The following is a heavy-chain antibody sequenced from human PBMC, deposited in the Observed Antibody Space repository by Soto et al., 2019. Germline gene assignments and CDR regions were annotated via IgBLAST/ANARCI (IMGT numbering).Heavy chain of an antibody. CDR3: AREQQLVRDYYYYGMDV. CDR1: GYSFTSYW. V-gene: IGHV5-10-1*01. J-gene: IGHJ6*02. Sequence: LTISCKGSGYSFTSYWISWVRQMPGKGLEWMGRIDPSDSYTNYSPSFQGHVTISADKSISTAYLQWSSLKASDTAMYYCAREQQLVRDYYYYGMDVWGQGTTVTVSS. D-gene: IGHD6-13*01. CDR2: IDPSDSYT.